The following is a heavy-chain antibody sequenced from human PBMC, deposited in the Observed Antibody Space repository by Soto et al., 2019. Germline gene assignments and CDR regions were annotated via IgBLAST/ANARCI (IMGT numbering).Heavy chain of an antibody. D-gene: IGHD6-19*01. J-gene: IGHJ4*02. CDR1: GYTFTSYG. Sequence: ASVKVSCKASGYTFTSYGISWVRQAPGQGLEWMGWISAYNGNTNYAQKLQGRVTMTTDTSTSTAYMELRSLRSDDTAVYYCARDDDPAGRAVAGTALYWGQGTRVTVSS. CDR3: ARDDDPAGRAVAGTALY. CDR2: ISAYNGNT. V-gene: IGHV1-18*01.